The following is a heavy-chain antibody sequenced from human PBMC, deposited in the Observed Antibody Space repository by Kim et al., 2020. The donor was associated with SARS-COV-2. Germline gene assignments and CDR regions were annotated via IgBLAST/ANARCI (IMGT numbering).Heavy chain of an antibody. Sequence: YYNPSLKSRVTISVDTSKNQFSLKLSSVTAADTAVYYCARGYGSGSYYLDWGQGTLVTVSS. D-gene: IGHD3-10*01. V-gene: IGHV4-31*02. J-gene: IGHJ4*02. CDR3: ARGYGSGSYYLD.